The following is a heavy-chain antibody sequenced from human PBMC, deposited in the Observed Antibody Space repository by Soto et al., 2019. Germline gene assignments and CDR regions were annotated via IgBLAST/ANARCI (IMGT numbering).Heavy chain of an antibody. CDR2: IIPIFGTA. V-gene: IGHV1-69*12. CDR1: GGTFSSYA. D-gene: IGHD2-15*01. CDR3: ARRGGVVVASAFDI. Sequence: QVQLVQSGAEVKKPGSSVKVSCKASGGTFSSYAISWVRQAPGQGLAWMGGIIPIFGTANYAHKFQGRVTITADESTSTAYMELSSLRSENTAVYYCARRGGVVVASAFDIWGQGTMVTVSS. J-gene: IGHJ3*02.